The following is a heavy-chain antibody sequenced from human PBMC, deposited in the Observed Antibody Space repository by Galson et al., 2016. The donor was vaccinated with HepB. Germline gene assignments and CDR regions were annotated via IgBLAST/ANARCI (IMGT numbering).Heavy chain of an antibody. V-gene: IGHV3-30-3*01. Sequence: SLRLSCAASGITLRNFIIHWVRQPPGKGLEWVAAISHDDISKYYTDSVKGRFTISRDNSGNTVDLQMNSLRAEDTAVYYCARAAHSSGYCDVFDIWGQGTTVTVSS. D-gene: IGHD3-22*01. J-gene: IGHJ3*02. CDR1: GITLRNFI. CDR3: ARAAHSSGYCDVFDI. CDR2: ISHDDISK.